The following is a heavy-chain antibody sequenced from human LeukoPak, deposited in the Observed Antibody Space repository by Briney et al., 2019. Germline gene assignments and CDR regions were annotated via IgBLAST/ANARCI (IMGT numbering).Heavy chain of an antibody. J-gene: IGHJ4*02. Sequence: ASVKVSCKASGYTFTGYYMHWVRQAPGQGLEWMGWINSNSGGTNYAQKFQGRVTMTRDTSISTAYMELSRVRSDDTAVYYCARKRKQQLFLVDYWGQGTLVTVSS. CDR3: ARKRKQQLFLVDY. CDR2: INSNSGGT. CDR1: GYTFTGYY. D-gene: IGHD6-6*01. V-gene: IGHV1-2*02.